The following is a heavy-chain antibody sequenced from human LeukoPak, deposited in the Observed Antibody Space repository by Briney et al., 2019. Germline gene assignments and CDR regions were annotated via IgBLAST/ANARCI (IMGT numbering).Heavy chain of an antibody. CDR2: ISSSSSYI. D-gene: IGHD3-22*01. CDR3: ARVDSSGYYYGWFDY. Sequence: GGSLRLSCAASGFTFSSYSMNWVRQAPGKGLEWVSSISSSSSYIYYADSVKGRFTISRDNAKNSLYLQMNSLRAEDTAVYYCARVDSSGYYYGWFDYWGQGTLVTVSS. V-gene: IGHV3-21*01. J-gene: IGHJ4*02. CDR1: GFTFSSYS.